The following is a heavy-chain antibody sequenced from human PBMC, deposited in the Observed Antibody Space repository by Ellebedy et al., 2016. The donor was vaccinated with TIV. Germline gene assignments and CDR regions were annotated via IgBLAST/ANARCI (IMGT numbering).Heavy chain of an antibody. CDR2: IYYSGSA. J-gene: IGHJ5*02. CDR1: GGSISNSDYY. V-gene: IGHV4-39*07. CDR3: ARDQSMQDSRSYYNSWFDP. D-gene: IGHD3-22*01. Sequence: MPGGSLRLSCTVSGGSISNSDYYWNWIRQPPGKGLEWIGSIYYSGSAYYNPSLKSRVTVSVDTSKNQFSLNLSSVTAADTAVYYCARDQSMQDSRSYYNSWFDPWGQGILVTVSS.